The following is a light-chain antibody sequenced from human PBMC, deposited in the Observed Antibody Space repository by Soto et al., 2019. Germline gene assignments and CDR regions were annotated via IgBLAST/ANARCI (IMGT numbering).Light chain of an antibody. Sequence: ETVMTQSPATLSVSPGERATLSCRASQSVKSNLAWYQQKPGQAPRLLIYGASTRATGIPAKFSGSGSETKFTLTISSLQSEDFAVYYCQQYNNWPPLTFGGGTKVDIK. CDR1: QSVKSN. CDR3: QQYNNWPPLT. J-gene: IGKJ4*01. V-gene: IGKV3-15*01. CDR2: GAS.